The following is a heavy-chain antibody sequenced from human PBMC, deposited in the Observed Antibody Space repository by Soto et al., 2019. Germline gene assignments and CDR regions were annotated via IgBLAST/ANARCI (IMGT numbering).Heavy chain of an antibody. Sequence: SETLSLTCTVPGGSISSSSYYWGWIRQPPGKGLEWIGSIYYSGSTYYNPSLKSRVTISVDTSKNQFSLKLSSVTAADTAVYYCARGSYSSSFWYFDLWGRGTLVTVSS. CDR2: IYYSGST. CDR3: ARGSYSSSFWYFDL. D-gene: IGHD6-6*01. CDR1: GGSISSSSYY. J-gene: IGHJ2*01. V-gene: IGHV4-39*01.